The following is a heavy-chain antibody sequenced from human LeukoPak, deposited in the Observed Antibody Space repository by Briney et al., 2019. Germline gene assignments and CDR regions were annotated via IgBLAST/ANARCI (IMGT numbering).Heavy chain of an antibody. CDR2: ISSDGNDK. CDR1: GVTFRSYG. D-gene: IGHD3-9*01. J-gene: IGHJ4*02. Sequence: PGGSLRLSCAVSGVTFRSYGMHWVRQAPGKGLEWVALISSDGNDKLYGDSVRGRFTISRDDSKSTLYLQMNSLRAEDTALYYCAKVSDDILTGYYTSWGQGTLVTVSS. CDR3: AKVSDDILTGYYTS. V-gene: IGHV3-30*18.